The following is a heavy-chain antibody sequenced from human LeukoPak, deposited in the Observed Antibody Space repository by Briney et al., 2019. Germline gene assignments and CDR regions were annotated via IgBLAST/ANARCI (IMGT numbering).Heavy chain of an antibody. V-gene: IGHV4-34*01. CDR1: GGSLSGFY. Sequence: PSETLSLTCAVYGGSLSGFYWNWIGQPQGKGLEWIGEMNPSGSTTYNPSLKSRVSMSLDTSKNQFSLKLSSVTAADTAVYYCARGLKPYCTNGVCYTGDYWGQGTLATVSS. J-gene: IGHJ4*02. CDR3: ARGLKPYCTNGVCYTGDY. D-gene: IGHD2-8*01. CDR2: MNPSGST.